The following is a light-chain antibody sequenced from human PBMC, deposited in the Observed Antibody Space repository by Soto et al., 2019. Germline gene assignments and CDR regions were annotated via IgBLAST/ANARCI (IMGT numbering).Light chain of an antibody. CDR3: PQYHNWWT. V-gene: IGKV3-15*01. CDR2: GPS. Sequence: ELVMTQSRATLSVSPGERFTLSCRASQNMGSNLAWYQQTFGQHPRLLISGPSTRVTGIPARISGSGSGTEFTPTITSLQSEDFGVYHCPQYHNWWTCGKGNKVDI. J-gene: IGKJ1*01. CDR1: QNMGSN.